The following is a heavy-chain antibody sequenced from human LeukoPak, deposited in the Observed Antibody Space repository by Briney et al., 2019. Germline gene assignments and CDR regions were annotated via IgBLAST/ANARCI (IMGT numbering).Heavy chain of an antibody. Sequence: SETLSLTCSVSSYSISSGHYWGWIRQPPGKGLEWTGSIFNSGKTYYNPSLMSRVTISVDTSKNQFSLNVRSVTAADTAVYYCARVGVPFPVFDYWGQGTLVTVSS. V-gene: IGHV4-38-2*02. CDR2: IFNSGKT. CDR1: SYSISSGHY. CDR3: ARVGVPFPVFDY. D-gene: IGHD3-3*01. J-gene: IGHJ4*02.